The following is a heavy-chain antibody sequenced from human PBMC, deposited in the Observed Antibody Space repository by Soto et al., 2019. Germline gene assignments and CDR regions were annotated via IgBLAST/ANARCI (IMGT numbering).Heavy chain of an antibody. CDR2: IIPIFGTA. Sequence: SVKVSWKASGGNFSSYAISWVRQAPGQGLEWMGGIIPIFGTANYAQKFQGRVTITADESPCTAYMELSSLRSEDTAVYYCASARGAFDIWGQGTMVTVSS. J-gene: IGHJ3*02. V-gene: IGHV1-69*13. D-gene: IGHD3-10*01. CDR1: GGNFSSYA. CDR3: ASARGAFDI.